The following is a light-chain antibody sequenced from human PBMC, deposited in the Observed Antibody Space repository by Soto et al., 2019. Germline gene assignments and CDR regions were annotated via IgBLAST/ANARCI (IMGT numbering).Light chain of an antibody. Sequence: EIVMTQSPATLSVSPGERVTLSCRASQSISVNLAWYQQKPGQAPRLLIYNTVTRATGIPARFSGSSSATDFFLTVSRLHSDDSAVYFWQQYNDWPQTFGQGTKVEIK. V-gene: IGKV3-15*01. J-gene: IGKJ1*01. CDR3: QQYNDWPQT. CDR1: QSISVN. CDR2: NTV.